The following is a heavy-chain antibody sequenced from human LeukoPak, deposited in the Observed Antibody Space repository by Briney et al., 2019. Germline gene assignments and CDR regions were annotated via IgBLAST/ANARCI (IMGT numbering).Heavy chain of an antibody. CDR1: GFRFDSFY. D-gene: IGHD3-22*01. Sequence: KPGGCLRLSCAASGFRFDSFYMGWIRQVPGKGLDYIAFISASGAVPYYAESVKGRFTISRDNAKNSVSLQMNSLSADDTAVYYCARSLIVASEDYWGQGTLVTVSS. CDR3: ARSLIVASEDY. V-gene: IGHV3-11*04. J-gene: IGHJ4*02. CDR2: ISASGAVP.